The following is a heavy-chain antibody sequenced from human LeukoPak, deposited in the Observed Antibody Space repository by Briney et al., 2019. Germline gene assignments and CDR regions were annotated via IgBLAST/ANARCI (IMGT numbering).Heavy chain of an antibody. CDR1: GGTFSSYA. Sequence: SVKVSCKASGGTFSSYAISWVRQAPGQGLEWMGGIIPIFGTANYAQKFQGRVTITADESTSTAYMELSSLRSEDTAVYYCARGGPDVYDSSGYYAWYFDLWGRGTLVTVSS. V-gene: IGHV1-69*13. CDR3: ARGGPDVYDSSGYYAWYFDL. J-gene: IGHJ2*01. CDR2: IIPIFGTA. D-gene: IGHD3-22*01.